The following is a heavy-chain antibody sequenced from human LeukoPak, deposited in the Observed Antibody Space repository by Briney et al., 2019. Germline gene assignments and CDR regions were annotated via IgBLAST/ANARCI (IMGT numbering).Heavy chain of an antibody. Sequence: SETLSLTCTVSGGSISSYYWSWIRQPPGKGLEWIGYIYTSGSTNYNPSLKSRVTISVDTSKNQFSLKLSSVTAADTAVYYCARPARMYSSSSYFDYWGQGTLVTVSS. CDR3: ARPARMYSSSSYFDY. V-gene: IGHV4-4*09. J-gene: IGHJ4*02. CDR1: GGSISSYY. D-gene: IGHD6-6*01. CDR2: IYTSGST.